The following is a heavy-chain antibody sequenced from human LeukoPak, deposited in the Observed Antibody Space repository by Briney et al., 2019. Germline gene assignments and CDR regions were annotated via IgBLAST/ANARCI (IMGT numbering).Heavy chain of an antibody. J-gene: IGHJ4*02. V-gene: IGHV1-46*01. CDR1: GYTFTSYF. CDR2: INPSAGNT. D-gene: IGHD3-16*01. Sequence: GASVKVSCKASGYTFTSYFMHWVRQAPGQGLEWMGIINPSAGNTRYAQKFQGRVTMTRDTSTGTVYMELSSLRSEDTAVYYCAREEEGGTFDYWGQGTLVPVSS. CDR3: AREEEGGTFDY.